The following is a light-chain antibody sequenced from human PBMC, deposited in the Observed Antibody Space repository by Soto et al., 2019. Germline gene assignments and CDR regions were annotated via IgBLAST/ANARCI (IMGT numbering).Light chain of an antibody. CDR1: QNIRNNY. V-gene: IGKV3-20*01. Sequence: EIVLKQSPDTLSLSPGERATLSCRASQNIRNNYLAWYQQKPGQAPRFLIYDASSRATGIPDRFSGSGSGTDFALTISRLEPEDFAVYYCPQYGSTPLTFGGGTKVDIK. CDR2: DAS. J-gene: IGKJ4*01. CDR3: PQYGSTPLT.